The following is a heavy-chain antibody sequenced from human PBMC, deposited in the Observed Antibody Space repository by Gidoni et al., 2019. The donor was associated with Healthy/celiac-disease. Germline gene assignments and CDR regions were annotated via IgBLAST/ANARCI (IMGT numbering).Heavy chain of an antibody. CDR2: ISGSGGST. D-gene: IGHD6-19*01. CDR1: GFTFSRDA. V-gene: IGHV3-23*01. Sequence: EVQLLESGGGLVQPGGSLSLSCAASGFTFSRDAMSWVRQAPGKGLGWVSAISGSGGSTYYADSVKGRFTISRDNSKNTLYLQMNSLRAEDTAVYYCAKDRIAVAGPTGSDYWGQGTLVTVSS. J-gene: IGHJ4*02. CDR3: AKDRIAVAGPTGSDY.